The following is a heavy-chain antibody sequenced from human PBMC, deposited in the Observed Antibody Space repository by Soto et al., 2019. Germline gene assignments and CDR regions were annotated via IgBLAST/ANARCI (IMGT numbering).Heavy chain of an antibody. Sequence: QLQLQESGSGLVKPSQTLSLTCAVSGGSISSGGYSWSWIRQPPGKGLEWIGYIYHSGSTYYNPSLKSRVTKPVDXXNXQCXLKLSSMTAADTAVYYCARGAGGYCISTICWYFDLCGRGTLVTVSS. CDR2: IYHSGST. J-gene: IGHJ2*01. D-gene: IGHD2-2*01. CDR1: GGSISSGGYS. CDR3: ARGAGGYCISTICWYFDL. V-gene: IGHV4-30-2*01.